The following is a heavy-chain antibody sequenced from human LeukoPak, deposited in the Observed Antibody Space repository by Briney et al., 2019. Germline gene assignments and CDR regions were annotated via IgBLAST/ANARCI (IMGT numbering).Heavy chain of an antibody. Sequence: ASVKVSCKASGYTFTGYYIHWVRQAPGQGLEWMGWINPNSGGPKYAQKFQGRVTMTRDTSISTAYMELSRLRYDDTAVYYCARGFDYYDSSGYNSDAFDIWGQGTMVTVSS. CDR3: ARGFDYYDSSGYNSDAFDI. CDR1: GYTFTGYY. V-gene: IGHV1-2*02. D-gene: IGHD3-22*01. CDR2: INPNSGGP. J-gene: IGHJ3*02.